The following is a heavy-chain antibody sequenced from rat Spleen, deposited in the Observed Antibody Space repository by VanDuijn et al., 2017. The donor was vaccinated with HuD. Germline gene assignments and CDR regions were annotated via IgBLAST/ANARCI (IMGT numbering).Heavy chain of an antibody. D-gene: IGHD1-1*01. J-gene: IGHJ1*01. CDR1: GFTFSNYD. V-gene: IGHV5-20*01. CDR3: TTDPLLLQWHPLGYFDF. CDR2: ISYDGSST. Sequence: EVQLVESGGGLVQPGRSMKLSCAASGFTFSNYDMAWVRQAPTKGLEWVASISYDGSSTYYRDSVKGRFTISRDNAKSTLYLQMDSLRSEDTATYYCTTDPLLLQWHPLGYFDFWGPGTMVTVSS.